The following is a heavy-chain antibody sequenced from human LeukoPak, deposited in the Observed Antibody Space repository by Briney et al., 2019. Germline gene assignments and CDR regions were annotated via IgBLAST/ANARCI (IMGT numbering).Heavy chain of an antibody. CDR1: GFTFDDYA. V-gene: IGHV3-9*01. CDR2: ISWNSGSI. J-gene: IGHJ4*02. CDR3: AKEQRYDILTGWGFDY. D-gene: IGHD3-9*01. Sequence: GRSLRLSCAASGFTFDDYAMHWVRQAPGKGLQWVSGISWNSGSIGYADSVKGRFTISRDNAKNSLYLQMNSLRAEDTALYYCAKEQRYDILTGWGFDYWGQGTLVTVSS.